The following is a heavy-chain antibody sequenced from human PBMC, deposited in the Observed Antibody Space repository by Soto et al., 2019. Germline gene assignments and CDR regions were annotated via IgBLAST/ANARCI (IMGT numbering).Heavy chain of an antibody. Sequence: SETLSLTCTVSGGSISSGDYYWTWIRQTPGRGLEYIGYINYSESTYYNPSLQSRFTISIDTSKNQFSLKLSSVTAADTAVYYCARGESTMAFPYYWGQGALVTVSA. CDR3: ARGESTMAFPYY. D-gene: IGHD3-16*01. J-gene: IGHJ4*02. V-gene: IGHV4-30-4*01. CDR1: GGSISSGDYY. CDR2: INYSEST.